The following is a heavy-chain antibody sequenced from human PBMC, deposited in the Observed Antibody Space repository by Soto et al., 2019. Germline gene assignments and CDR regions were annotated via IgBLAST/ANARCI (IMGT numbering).Heavy chain of an antibody. Sequence: SETLSLTCTVSGGSISSGDYYWSWIRQPPGKGLEWIGYIYHSGSTYYNPSLKSRVTISVDTSKNQFSLKLSTVTAADTAVYYCARERPDGARLDPWGQGTLVTVS. CDR2: IYHSGST. CDR1: GGSISSGDYY. CDR3: ARERPDGARLDP. D-gene: IGHD6-6*01. V-gene: IGHV4-30-4*01. J-gene: IGHJ5*02.